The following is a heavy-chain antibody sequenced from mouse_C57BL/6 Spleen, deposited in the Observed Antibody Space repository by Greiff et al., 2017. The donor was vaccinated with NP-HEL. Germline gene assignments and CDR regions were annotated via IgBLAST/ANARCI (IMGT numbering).Heavy chain of an antibody. CDR3: ARERSTMVTTYFDY. CDR2: ISSGSSTI. D-gene: IGHD2-2*01. V-gene: IGHV5-17*01. Sequence: EVNVVESGGGLVKPGGSLKLSCAASGFTFSDYGMHWVRQAPEKGLEWVAYISSGSSTIYYADTVKGRFTISRDNAKNTLFLQMTSLRSEDTAMYYCARERSTMVTTYFDYWGQGTTLTVSS. CDR1: GFTFSDYG. J-gene: IGHJ2*01.